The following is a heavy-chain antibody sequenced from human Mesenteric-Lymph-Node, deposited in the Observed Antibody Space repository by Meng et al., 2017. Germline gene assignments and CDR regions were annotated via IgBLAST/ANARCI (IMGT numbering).Heavy chain of an antibody. CDR1: GFTFSNAW. CDR3: CNEIAAGGDY. D-gene: IGHD6-13*01. CDR2: IKSKTDGGTT. V-gene: IGHV3-15*01. J-gene: IGHJ4*02. Sequence: GGSLRLSCAASGFTFSNAWMSWVRQAPGKGLEWVGRIKSKTDGGTTDYAAPVKGRFTISRDDSKNTLYLQMNSQKTEDTAVSYCCNEIAAGGDYWGQGTLVTVSS.